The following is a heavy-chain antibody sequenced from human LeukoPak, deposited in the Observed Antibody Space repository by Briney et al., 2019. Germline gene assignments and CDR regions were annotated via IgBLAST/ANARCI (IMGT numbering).Heavy chain of an antibody. CDR2: IYYSGST. CDR3: ARRGAEYSSSSYNWFDP. CDR1: GGSISSSSYY. D-gene: IGHD6-6*01. J-gene: IGHJ5*02. Sequence: SETLSLTCTVSGGSISSSSYYWGWIRQPPGKGLEWIGSIYYSGSTYYNPSLKSRVTISVDTSKNQFSLKLSSVTAADTAVYYCARRGAEYSSSSYNWFDPWGQGTLVTVSS. V-gene: IGHV4-39*01.